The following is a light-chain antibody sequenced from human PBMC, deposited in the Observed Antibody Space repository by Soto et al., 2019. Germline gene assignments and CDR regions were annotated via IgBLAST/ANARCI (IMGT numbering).Light chain of an antibody. V-gene: IGLV3-1*01. Sequence: SYELTQPHSVSVSPGQAASITCSGDKLGDKYACWYQQKPGQSPVLVIYQDSKRPSGIPERFSGSNSGNTATLTISGTQAMDEADYYCQAWDSSTEVFGTGTKVNVL. CDR2: QDS. CDR1: KLGDKY. J-gene: IGLJ1*01. CDR3: QAWDSSTEV.